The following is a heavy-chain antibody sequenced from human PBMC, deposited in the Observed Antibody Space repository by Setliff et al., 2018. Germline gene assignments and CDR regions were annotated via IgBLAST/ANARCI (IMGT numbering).Heavy chain of an antibody. V-gene: IGHV4-31*03. CDR2: INDSGSS. Sequence: KPSETLSLTCIVSGGSIAGGDYYWTWIREHPGKGLEWIGSINDSGSSYYNPSLKSRVTISLDTPKNQFFLRLRSVTPADTAVYFCARGTWGYFDYWGQGTLVTVSS. J-gene: IGHJ4*02. CDR1: GGSIAGGDYY. D-gene: IGHD3-16*01. CDR3: ARGTWGYFDY.